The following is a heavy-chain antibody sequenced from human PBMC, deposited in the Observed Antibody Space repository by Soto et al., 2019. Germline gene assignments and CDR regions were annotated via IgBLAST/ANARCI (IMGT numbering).Heavy chain of an antibody. D-gene: IGHD6-6*01. CDR3: TRDGVVSSSSSYFDY. CDR2: IRSKAYGGTT. J-gene: IGHJ4*02. V-gene: IGHV3-49*03. CDR1: GFTFGDYA. Sequence: GGSLRLSCTASGFTFGDYAMSWFRQAPGKGLEWVGFIRSKAYGGTTEYAASVKGRFTISRDDSKSIAYLQMNSLKTEDTAVYYCTRDGVVSSSSSYFDYWGQGTLVTVSS.